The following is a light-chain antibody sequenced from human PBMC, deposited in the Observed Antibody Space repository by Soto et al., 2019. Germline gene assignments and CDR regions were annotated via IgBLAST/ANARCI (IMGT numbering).Light chain of an antibody. V-gene: IGKV1-33*01. J-gene: IGKJ5*01. CDR2: DAS. CDR3: QQYDNLPIT. CDR1: QDISNY. Sequence: DIPMTQSPSSLSASVGDRVTITCQASQDISNYLNWYQQKPRKAPKLLIYDASNLETGVPSRFSGSGSGTDFTFTISSLQPEDIATYYCQQYDNLPITFGQGTRLEIK.